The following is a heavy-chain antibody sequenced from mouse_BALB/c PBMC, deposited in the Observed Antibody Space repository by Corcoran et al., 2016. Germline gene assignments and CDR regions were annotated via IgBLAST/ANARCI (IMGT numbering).Heavy chain of an antibody. CDR3: AREYGNPYYGMDY. V-gene: IGHV14-1*02. J-gene: IGHJ4*01. D-gene: IGHD2-10*02. Sequence: EVQLQQSGAVLVRPGALVKLSCKASGFYITDYYMHWWKQRPEQGMEWIGWIDPENGNTIYDPKFQGKASITADTSSNTAYLQLSSLTSEDTDVYYCAREYGNPYYGMDYWGQVTSVTVSS. CDR1: GFYITDYY. CDR2: IDPENGNT.